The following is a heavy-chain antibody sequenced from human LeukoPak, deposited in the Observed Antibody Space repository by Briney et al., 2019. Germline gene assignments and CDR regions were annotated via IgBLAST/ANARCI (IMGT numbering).Heavy chain of an antibody. CDR2: ISAYNGNT. Sequence: ASVKVSCKASGYTFNNYGITWVRQAPGQGLEWMGWISAYNGNTNYAQKLQGRVTMTTDTSTSTAYMELRSLRSDDTAVYYCARGSRVGATSGGDYWGQGTLVTVSS. J-gene: IGHJ4*02. CDR3: ARGSRVGATSGGDY. V-gene: IGHV1-18*01. D-gene: IGHD1-26*01. CDR1: GYTFNNYG.